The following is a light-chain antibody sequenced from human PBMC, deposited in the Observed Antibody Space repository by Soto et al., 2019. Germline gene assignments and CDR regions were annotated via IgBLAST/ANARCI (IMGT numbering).Light chain of an antibody. CDR1: SSDVGDYNY. V-gene: IGLV2-14*01. CDR2: EVS. Sequence: QSALTQPASVSGSPGQSITISCTGTSSDVGDYNYVSWYQQHPGKAPKLMIYEVSHRLSGVSNRFSGSKSGYTPSLTISGLQDEDEADYYCSSYISNSIVVFGGGTKLTVL. CDR3: SSYISNSIVV. J-gene: IGLJ2*01.